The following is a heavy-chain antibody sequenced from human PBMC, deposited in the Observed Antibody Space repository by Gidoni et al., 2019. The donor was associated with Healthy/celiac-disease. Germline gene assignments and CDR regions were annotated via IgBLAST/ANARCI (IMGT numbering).Heavy chain of an antibody. J-gene: IGHJ3*02. CDR2: ISGSGGST. CDR3: AKDTPARRYYDSSGAFDI. CDR1: GFTFTSYA. V-gene: IGHV3-23*01. Sequence: EVQLLESGGGLVQPGGSLRLSCAASGFTFTSYAMSWVRQAPGKGLEWVSAISGSGGSTYYADTVKGRFTISRDNSKNTLYLQMNSLRAEDTAVYYCAKDTPARRYYDSSGAFDIWGQGTMVTVSS. D-gene: IGHD3-22*01.